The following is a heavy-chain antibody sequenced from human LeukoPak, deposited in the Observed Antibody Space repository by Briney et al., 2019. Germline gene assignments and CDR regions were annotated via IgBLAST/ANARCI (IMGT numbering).Heavy chain of an antibody. V-gene: IGHV4-34*01. Sequence: SETLSLTCAVYGGSFSGYYWSWIRQPPGKGLEWIGEINHSGSTNYNPPLKSRVTISVDTSKNQFSLKLSSVTAADTAVYYCARGGMATTNFDYWGQGTLVTVSS. J-gene: IGHJ4*02. CDR2: INHSGST. D-gene: IGHD5-24*01. CDR1: GGSFSGYY. CDR3: ARGGMATTNFDY.